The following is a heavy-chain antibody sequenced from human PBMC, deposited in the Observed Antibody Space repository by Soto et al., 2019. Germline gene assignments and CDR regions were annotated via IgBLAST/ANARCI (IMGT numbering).Heavy chain of an antibody. CDR1: LYIIPGYY. V-gene: IGHV1-2*04. D-gene: IGHD1-7*01. Sequence: ASMQVSCQDSLYIIPGYYMHWVRQAPGQGLEWMGWINPNSGGTNYAQKFQGWVTMTRDTSISTAYMELSRLRSDDTAVYYCARVGRGITGTTYYYYYGMDVWGQGTKVTVSS. CDR2: INPNSGGT. J-gene: IGHJ6*02. CDR3: ARVGRGITGTTYYYYYGMDV.